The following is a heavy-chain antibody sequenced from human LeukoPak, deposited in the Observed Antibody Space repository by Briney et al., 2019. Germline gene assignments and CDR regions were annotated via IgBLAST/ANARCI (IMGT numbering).Heavy chain of an antibody. V-gene: IGHV3-30-3*01. J-gene: IGHJ5*02. D-gene: IGHD3-22*01. CDR3: ARGSRTMIVT. CDR1: GFTFSTYA. Sequence: PGGSLRLSCAASGFTFSTYAMHWVRQAPGKGLEWVAVISYDGTNIYYADSVKGRFTISRDNAKNTLYLQMNSLRAEDTAVYYCARGSRTMIVTWSQGTLVTVSS. CDR2: ISYDGTNI.